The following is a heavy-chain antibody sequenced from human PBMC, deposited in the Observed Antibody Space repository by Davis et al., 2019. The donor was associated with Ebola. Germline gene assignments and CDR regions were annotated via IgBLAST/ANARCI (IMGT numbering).Heavy chain of an antibody. CDR3: AREDYYDRGFDY. J-gene: IGHJ4*02. V-gene: IGHV3-30*03. CDR2: ISYDGSNK. CDR1: GFTFSSYG. D-gene: IGHD3-22*01. Sequence: PGGSLRLSCAASGFTFSSYGMHWVRQAPGKGLEWVAVISYDGSNKYYADSVKGRFTISRDNSKNSLHLQMNSLRDEDTAVYYCAREDYYDRGFDYWGQGTLVTVSS.